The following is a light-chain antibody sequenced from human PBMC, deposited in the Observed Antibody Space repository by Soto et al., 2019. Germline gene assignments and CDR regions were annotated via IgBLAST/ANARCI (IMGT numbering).Light chain of an antibody. CDR3: QQYNNWPIT. CDR1: QSVTNN. J-gene: IGKJ5*01. CDR2: VAS. Sequence: IVMTQSPATLSLSPGERVTLSCRASQSVTNNLAWYQQKPGQAPRLLIYVASTRAPGIPARFSGSGSGTEFTLTISSLQSEDFAVYYCQQYNNWPITFGRGTRLEIK. V-gene: IGKV3-15*01.